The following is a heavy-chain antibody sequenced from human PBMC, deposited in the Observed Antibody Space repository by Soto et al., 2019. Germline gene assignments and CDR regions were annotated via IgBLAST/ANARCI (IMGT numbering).Heavy chain of an antibody. CDR3: ARVEGGSALAGVVGY. Sequence: ASETLSLTCAVSGYSITSGYYWGWIRQPPGKGLEWIGSIYHNGRTYYNPSLKSRIIISVDTSKNQFSLKLTSVTAADTAVYYCARVEGGSALAGVVGYWGQGTLVPVSS. D-gene: IGHD6-13*01. V-gene: IGHV4-38-2*01. J-gene: IGHJ4*02. CDR1: GYSITSGYY. CDR2: IYHNGRT.